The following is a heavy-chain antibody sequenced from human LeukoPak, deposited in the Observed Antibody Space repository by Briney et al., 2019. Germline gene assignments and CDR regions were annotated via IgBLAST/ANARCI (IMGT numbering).Heavy chain of an antibody. Sequence: SETLSLTCTVSGGSISSYYWSWIRQPPGKGLEWIGYIYYSGSTNYNPSLKSRVTISVDTSKNQFSLKLSSVTAADTAVYYCARGGSGSYYAIDYWGQGTLVTVSS. D-gene: IGHD3-10*01. V-gene: IGHV4-59*01. CDR2: IYYSGST. CDR1: GGSISSYY. J-gene: IGHJ4*02. CDR3: ARGGSGSYYAIDY.